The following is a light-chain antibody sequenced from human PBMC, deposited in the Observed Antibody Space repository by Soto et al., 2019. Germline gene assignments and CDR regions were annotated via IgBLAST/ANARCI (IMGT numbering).Light chain of an antibody. CDR1: QSVLYSSNNKNY. J-gene: IGKJ2*01. V-gene: IGKV4-1*01. Sequence: DIVMTQSPDSLAVSLGERATINRKSSQSVLYSSNNKNYLAWYQQKPGQTPNLLIYWASTRESGVPDRFSGSESGTDFTLTISSLQAEDVAFYYCQQYYSTPHTFGQGTRLEIK. CDR3: QQYYSTPHT. CDR2: WAS.